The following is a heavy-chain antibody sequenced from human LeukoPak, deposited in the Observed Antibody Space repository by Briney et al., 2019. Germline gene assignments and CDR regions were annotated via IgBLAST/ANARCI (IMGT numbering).Heavy chain of an antibody. D-gene: IGHD6-19*01. CDR1: GFTFRDYY. V-gene: IGHV3-11*01. CDR3: ARVGQSSGY. J-gene: IGHJ4*01. CDR2: ISSSGSPT. Sequence: GGSLRLSCAGSGFTFRDYYMSWIRQAPGKGLECISSISSSGSPTYYADSVKGRFTISRDNAQKLLYLEMNSLRAEDSAVYYCARVGQSSGYWGHGTLVTVSS.